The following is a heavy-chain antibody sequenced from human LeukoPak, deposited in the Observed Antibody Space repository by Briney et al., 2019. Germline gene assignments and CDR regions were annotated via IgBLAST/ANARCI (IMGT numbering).Heavy chain of an antibody. CDR2: ISAYNGNT. CDR1: GYTFTSYG. CDR3: ARAPAAITFGGVIVFPYGMDV. D-gene: IGHD3-16*02. V-gene: IGHV1-18*01. Sequence: EASVKVSCTASGYTFTSYGISWVRQAPGQGLEWMGWISAYNGNTNYAQKLQGRVTMTTDTSTSTAYMELRSLRSDDTAVYYCARAPAAITFGGVIVFPYGMDVWGQGTTVTVSS. J-gene: IGHJ6*02.